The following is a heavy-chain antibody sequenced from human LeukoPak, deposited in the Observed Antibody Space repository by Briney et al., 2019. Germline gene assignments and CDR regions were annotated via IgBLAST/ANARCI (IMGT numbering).Heavy chain of an antibody. D-gene: IGHD5-18*01. CDR2: IIPIFGTA. J-gene: IGHJ5*02. Sequence: VASVKVSCKASGGTFSSYAISWVRQAPGQGLGWMGGIIPIFGTANYAQKFQGRVTITTDESTSTAYMELSSLRSEDTAVYYCARRGYSYGLGPFDPWGQGTLVTVSS. CDR3: ARRGYSYGLGPFDP. V-gene: IGHV1-69*05. CDR1: GGTFSSYA.